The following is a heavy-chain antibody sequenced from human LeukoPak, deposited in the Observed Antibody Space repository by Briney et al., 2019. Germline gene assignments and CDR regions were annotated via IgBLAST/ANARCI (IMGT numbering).Heavy chain of an antibody. J-gene: IGHJ4*02. CDR1: GFTFSSYA. CDR2: ISGSGGST. V-gene: IGHV3-23*01. D-gene: IGHD6-13*01. CDR3: AKDLDSGSWSPGLIDH. Sequence: GGSLRLSCAASGFTFSSYAMSWVRQAPGKGLEWVSAISGSGGSTYYADSVKGRFTISRDNSKNTLYLQMNSLRAEDTAVYYCAKDLDSGSWSPGLIDHWGQGTLVTVSS.